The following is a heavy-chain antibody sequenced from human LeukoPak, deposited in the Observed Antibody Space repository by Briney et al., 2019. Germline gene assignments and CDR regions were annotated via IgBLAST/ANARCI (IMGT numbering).Heavy chain of an antibody. J-gene: IGHJ4*02. V-gene: IGHV3-7*01. Sequence: GGSLRLSCVASGFTFSSFWMSGVRQAPGKGLEFVANIDQDGSVRNYVDSVKGRFIISRDNAKNSLYLQMDSLRAEDTAVYFCARDPGSSSFDYWGLGTLVTVSS. CDR3: ARDPGSSSFDY. CDR1: GFTFSSFW. D-gene: IGHD6-13*01. CDR2: IDQDGSVR.